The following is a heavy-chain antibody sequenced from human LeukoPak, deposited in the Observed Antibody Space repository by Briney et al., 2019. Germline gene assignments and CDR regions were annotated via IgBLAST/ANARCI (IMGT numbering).Heavy chain of an antibody. Sequence: GRSLRLSCTASGFTFGDYAMSWVRQAPGKGLEWVGFIRSKAYGGTTEYAASVKGRFTVSRDDSKSIAYLQMNSLKTEDTAVYYCTRVVVVTAIPTHVDYWGQGTLVTVSS. CDR2: IRSKAYGGTT. CDR1: GFTFGDYA. D-gene: IGHD2-21*02. CDR3: TRVVVVTAIPTHVDY. V-gene: IGHV3-49*04. J-gene: IGHJ4*02.